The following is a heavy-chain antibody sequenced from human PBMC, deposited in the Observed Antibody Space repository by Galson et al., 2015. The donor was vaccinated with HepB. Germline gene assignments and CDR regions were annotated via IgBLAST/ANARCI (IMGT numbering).Heavy chain of an antibody. V-gene: IGHV5-10-1*01. CDR3: ARHGGPHYYDRSGYYL. CDR2: IDPSDSYT. CDR1: GYSFTSYW. Sequence: QSGAEVKKPGESLRISCKGSGYSFTSYWISWVRQMTGKGLEWMGRIDPSDSYTNYSPSFQGHVTISADKSISTAYLQWSSLKASDTAMYYCARHGGPHYYDRSGYYLWGQGTLVTVSS. J-gene: IGHJ5*02. D-gene: IGHD3-22*01.